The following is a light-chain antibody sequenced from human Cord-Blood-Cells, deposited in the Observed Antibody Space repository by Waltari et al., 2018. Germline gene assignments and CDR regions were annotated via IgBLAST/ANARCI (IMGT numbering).Light chain of an antibody. Sequence: QSALTQPASVSGSPGQSITISCTGTSSDVGGYNSVSWYQQHPGKAPKLMIYDGSKRPSGVSNRFSGSKSGNTASLTISGLQAEDEADYYCSSYTSSSTWVFCGGTKLTVL. CDR2: DGS. CDR3: SSYTSSSTWV. CDR1: SSDVGGYNS. V-gene: IGLV2-14*01. J-gene: IGLJ3*02.